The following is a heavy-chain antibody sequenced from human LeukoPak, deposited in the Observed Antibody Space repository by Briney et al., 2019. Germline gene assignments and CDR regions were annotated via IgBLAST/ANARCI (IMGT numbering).Heavy chain of an antibody. CDR1: RHSISSAYY. CDR2: KYHSGST. CDR3: ARDTAVAVNWFDP. J-gene: IGHJ5*02. Sequence: PSETLSLTCSISRHSISSAYYWGWIRQPPGKGLEWIGSKYHSGSTFYNPSLKSRVTISVDTSKNQFSLKLSSVTAADTSVYYCARDTAVAVNWFDPWGQGTLVTVSS. D-gene: IGHD6-19*01. V-gene: IGHV4-38-2*02.